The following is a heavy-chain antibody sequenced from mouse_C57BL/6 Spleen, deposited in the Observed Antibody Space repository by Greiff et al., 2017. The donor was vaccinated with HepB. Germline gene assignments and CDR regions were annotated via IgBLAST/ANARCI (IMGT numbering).Heavy chain of an antibody. J-gene: IGHJ1*03. CDR2: IDPENGDT. V-gene: IGHV14-4*01. CDR3: TKGSSYGYFDV. CDR1: GFNIKDDY. Sequence: EVQLVESGAELVRPGASVKLSCTASGFNIKDDYMHWVKQRPEQGLEWIGWIDPENGDTEYASKFQGKATITADTSSNTAYLQLSSLTSEDTAVYYCTKGSSYGYFDVWGTGTTVTVSS. D-gene: IGHD1-1*01.